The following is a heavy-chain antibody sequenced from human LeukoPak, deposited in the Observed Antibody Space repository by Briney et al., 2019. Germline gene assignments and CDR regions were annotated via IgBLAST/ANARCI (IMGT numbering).Heavy chain of an antibody. CDR3: ARDFLVRGVWNFDL. CDR1: GGSISSGSYY. J-gene: IGHJ2*01. V-gene: IGHV4-61*09. CDR2: MYSSEST. D-gene: IGHD3-10*01. Sequence: SETLSLTCTVSGGSISSGSYYWSWIRQPAGKGLEWIGHMYSSESTNYNPSLKSRVTISVDTSKNQFSLKLSSVTAADTAVYYCARDFLVRGVWNFDLWGRGTLVTVSS.